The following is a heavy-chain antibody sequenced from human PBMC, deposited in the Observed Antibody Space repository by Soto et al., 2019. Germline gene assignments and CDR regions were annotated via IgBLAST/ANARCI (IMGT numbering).Heavy chain of an antibody. D-gene: IGHD3-3*01. Sequence: QVQLVQSGTEVRKPGASVKVSCKASGYTFTSYGISWVRQAPGQGLEWMGWISTYNGNTKYAQKLQGRVTMTTDTSTSTAYMALRSLRSDDTAVYYCARDWVEMSTILSQLDYWGQGTLVTVSS. V-gene: IGHV1-18*01. CDR2: ISTYNGNT. CDR3: ARDWVEMSTILSQLDY. J-gene: IGHJ4*02. CDR1: GYTFTSYG.